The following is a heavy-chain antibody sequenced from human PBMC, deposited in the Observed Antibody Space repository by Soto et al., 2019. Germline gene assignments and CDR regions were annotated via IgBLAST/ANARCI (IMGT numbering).Heavy chain of an antibody. CDR3: AKEPLDY. CDR2: ISYDGSNK. V-gene: IGHV3-30*18. J-gene: IGHJ4*02. CDR1: GFTFSSYG. Sequence: QVQLVESGGGVVQPGRSLRLSCAAYGFTFSSYGMHWVRQAPGKGLEWVAVISYDGSNKYYADSVKGRFTISRDNSKNTLYLQMNSLRAEDTAVYYCAKEPLDYWGQGTLVTVSS.